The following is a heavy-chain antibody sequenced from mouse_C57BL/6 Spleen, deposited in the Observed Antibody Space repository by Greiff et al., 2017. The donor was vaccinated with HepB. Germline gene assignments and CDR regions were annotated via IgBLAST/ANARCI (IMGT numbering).Heavy chain of an antibody. D-gene: IGHD2-4*01. J-gene: IGHJ4*01. CDR2: ISYDGSN. CDR3: AREYDYSEGDNGMDY. CDR1: GYSITSGYY. V-gene: IGHV3-6*01. Sequence: EVKLQESGPGLVKPSQSLSLTCSVTGYSITSGYYWNWIRQFPGNKLEWMGYISYDGSNNYNPSLKNRISITRDTSKNQFFLKLNSVTTEDTATYYCAREYDYSEGDNGMDYWGQRTSVTVSS.